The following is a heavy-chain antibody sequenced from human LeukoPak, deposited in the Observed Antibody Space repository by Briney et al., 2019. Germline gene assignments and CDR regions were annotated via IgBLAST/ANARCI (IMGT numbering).Heavy chain of an antibody. V-gene: IGHV3-7*01. J-gene: IGHJ4*02. CDR1: EFTFSTYW. CDR2: IKQDGSEK. D-gene: IGHD3-10*01. CDR3: ARAAKYYYGSETYYFFDY. Sequence: SGGSLRLSCAASEFTFSTYWMSWVRQAPGKGLEWVANIKQDGSEKYYMDSVKGRFTISRDTAKNSLYLQMNSLRAEDTAVYYCARAAKYYYGSETYYFFDYWGQGTLVTVSS.